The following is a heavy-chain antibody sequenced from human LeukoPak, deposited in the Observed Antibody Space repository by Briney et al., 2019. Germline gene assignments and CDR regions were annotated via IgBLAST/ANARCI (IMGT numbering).Heavy chain of an antibody. CDR3: AKGTCSSTSCYSTLKS. D-gene: IGHD2-2*01. V-gene: IGHV3-23*01. CDR2: ISGSGGST. Sequence: GGSLRLSCASSGFTFSSYAMSGVRQAPGKGLEWVSAISGSGGSTYYADSVKGRFTISRDNSKKTLYLQMNSLRAEDTAVYYCAKGTCSSTSCYSTLKSWGQGTLVTVSS. J-gene: IGHJ5*02. CDR1: GFTFSSYA.